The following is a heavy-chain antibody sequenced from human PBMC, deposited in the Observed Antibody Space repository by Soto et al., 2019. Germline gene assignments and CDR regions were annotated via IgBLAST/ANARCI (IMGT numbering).Heavy chain of an antibody. CDR2: INAGNGNT. D-gene: IGHD5-12*01. CDR1: GYTFTGYA. Sequence: QVQLVQSGAEEKKPGASVKVSCKASGYTFTGYAMHWVRQAPGQRLEWMGWINAGNGNTKYSQKFPGRVTNTRDTTASTAYMDLSSLRTEDTAVYYCARAVAGPADFDYWGQGTLVTVSS. CDR3: ARAVAGPADFDY. J-gene: IGHJ4*02. V-gene: IGHV1-3*05.